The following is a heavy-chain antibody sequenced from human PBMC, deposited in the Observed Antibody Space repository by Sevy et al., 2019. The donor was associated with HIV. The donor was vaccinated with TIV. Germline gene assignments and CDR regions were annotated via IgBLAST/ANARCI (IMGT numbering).Heavy chain of an antibody. CDR3: SRGHWWFDY. CDR2: NRNKADGQTT. J-gene: IGHJ4*02. CDR1: GFTFSDYY. D-gene: IGHD2-15*01. V-gene: IGHV3-72*01. Sequence: GGSLRLSCAASGFTFSDYYMDWVRQAPGKRLEWVARNRNKADGQTTEYASSVKGRFTISSNNSQNALFLQISSLETEDTAIYYYSRGHWWFDYWGQGTLVTVSS.